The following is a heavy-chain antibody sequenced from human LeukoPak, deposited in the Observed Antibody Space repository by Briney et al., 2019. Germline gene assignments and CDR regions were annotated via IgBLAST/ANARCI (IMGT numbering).Heavy chain of an antibody. CDR2: INHSGST. J-gene: IGHJ4*02. D-gene: IGHD3-9*01. Sequence: PSETLSLTCAVYGGSFSGYYWSWIRQPPGKGLEWIGEINHSGSTNYNPSLKSRVTISVDTSKNQFSLKLSSVTAADTAVYYCARGSKYYDILGWGPGTLVTVSS. V-gene: IGHV4-34*01. CDR1: GGSFSGYY. CDR3: ARGSKYYDILG.